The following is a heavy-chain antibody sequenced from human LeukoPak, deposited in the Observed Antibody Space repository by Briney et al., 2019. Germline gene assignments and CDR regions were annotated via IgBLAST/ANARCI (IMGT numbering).Heavy chain of an antibody. V-gene: IGHV4-39*01. Sequence: SETLSLTCSVSGDSVSRSDSYWDWIRQPPGKGLEWIGTIYYSGRTYCSPSLKSRVTMSVDPSNNQFSLNLRSVTAADTAVYYCARRRYYDGSGYLEWGQGTLLSVSS. CDR2: IYYSGRT. D-gene: IGHD3-22*01. CDR1: GDSVSRSDSY. J-gene: IGHJ1*01. CDR3: ARRRYYDGSGYLE.